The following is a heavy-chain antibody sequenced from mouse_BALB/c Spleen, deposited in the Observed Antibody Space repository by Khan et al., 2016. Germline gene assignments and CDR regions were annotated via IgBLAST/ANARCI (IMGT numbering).Heavy chain of an antibody. Sequence: QVQLQQSGPELVRPGVSVKISCKGSGYTFTDYAVHWVKRSHAKSLEWIGIISTYSGNTNYNQKFKDKATMTVDKSSSTAYMELARLTSEDSAIYYCARDYGGLYWYFDVWGAGTTVTVSS. CDR2: ISTYSGNT. J-gene: IGHJ1*01. D-gene: IGHD1-1*02. CDR3: ARDYGGLYWYFDV. CDR1: GYTFTDYA. V-gene: IGHV1S137*01.